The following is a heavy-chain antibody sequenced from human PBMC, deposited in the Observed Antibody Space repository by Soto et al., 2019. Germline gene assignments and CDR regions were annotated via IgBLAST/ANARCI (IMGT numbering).Heavy chain of an antibody. Sequence: QVQLVESGGGVVQPGRSLRLSCAASGFTFSSYAMHWVRQAPGKGLEWVAVISYDGSNKYYADSVKGRFTISRDNSKNTLYLQMNGLRAEDTAVYYCAREGGYCSGGSCQEGWFDPWGQGTLVTVSS. J-gene: IGHJ5*02. CDR1: GFTFSSYA. CDR2: ISYDGSNK. V-gene: IGHV3-30-3*01. CDR3: AREGGYCSGGSCQEGWFDP. D-gene: IGHD2-15*01.